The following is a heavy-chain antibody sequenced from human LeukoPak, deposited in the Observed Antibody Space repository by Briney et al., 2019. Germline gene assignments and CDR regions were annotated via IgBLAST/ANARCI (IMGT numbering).Heavy chain of an antibody. CDR1: GASISSHY. CDR2: IYFSGST. Sequence: SETLSLTCTVSGASISSHYWSWIRQPPGKGLDWIGDIYFSGSTNYNPCLKNRVTISLDTSKNQFSLKLSSVTAADTVVYYCARTSWLQSSFYFEYWGQGALVTVSS. V-gene: IGHV4-59*08. J-gene: IGHJ4*02. D-gene: IGHD5-24*01. CDR3: ARTSWLQSSFYFEY.